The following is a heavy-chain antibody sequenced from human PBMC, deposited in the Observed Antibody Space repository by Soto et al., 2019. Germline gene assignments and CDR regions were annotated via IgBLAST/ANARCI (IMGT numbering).Heavy chain of an antibody. CDR2: INSDGSST. J-gene: IGHJ4*02. V-gene: IGHV3-74*01. CDR1: GFTFSSYW. Sequence: GGSLRLSCAASGFTFSSYWMHWVRQSPGKGLVWVSRINSDGSSTSYADSVKGRFTISRDNAKNTLYLQMNSLRAEDTAVYYCARDRGDCGGDCYHEYYFDYWGQGTLVTVSS. CDR3: ARDRGDCGGDCYHEYYFDY. D-gene: IGHD2-21*02.